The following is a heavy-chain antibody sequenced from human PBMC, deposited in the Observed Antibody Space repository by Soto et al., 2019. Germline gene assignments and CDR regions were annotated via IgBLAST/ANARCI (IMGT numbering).Heavy chain of an antibody. CDR2: LYWDDDE. D-gene: IGHD5-12*01. J-gene: IGHJ4*02. Sequence: QITVKESGPTLVKPTQTLTPTCTVSGFSLSTSGVAVAWIRHPPGKALEWLALLYWDDDERYSPPLRSRLTITKDNSKNQVVLTMTNMNPVDTGTYYCVHRHYNGYDWAYFDYWGQGSLVAVSS. CDR3: VHRHYNGYDWAYFDY. CDR1: GFSLSTSGVA. V-gene: IGHV2-5*02.